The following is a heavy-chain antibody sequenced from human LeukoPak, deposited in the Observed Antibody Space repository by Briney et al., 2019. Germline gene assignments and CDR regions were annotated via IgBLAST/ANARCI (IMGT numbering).Heavy chain of an antibody. CDR2: ISSSSSYI. Sequence: GGSLRLSCAASGFTFSSYNMNWVRQAPGKGLEWVSSISSSSSYIYYADSVKGRFTISRDNAKNSLYLQMNSLRAEDTAVYYCARDKAMVRGVIPYYFDYWGQGTLVTASS. D-gene: IGHD3-10*01. J-gene: IGHJ4*02. CDR3: ARDKAMVRGVIPYYFDY. V-gene: IGHV3-21*01. CDR1: GFTFSSYN.